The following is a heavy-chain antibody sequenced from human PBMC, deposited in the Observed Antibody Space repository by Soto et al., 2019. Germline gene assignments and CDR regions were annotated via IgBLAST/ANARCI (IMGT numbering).Heavy chain of an antibody. CDR1: GYTFTSND. D-gene: IGHD2-2*02. Sequence: SVKVSCKASGYTFTSNDSKWVRQAPGQGLEWMGWINPNSGGTNYAQKFQGWVTMTRDTSISTAYMELSRLRSDDTAVYYCARQLSPYTYFDYWGQGTLVTVSS. CDR3: ARQLSPYTYFDY. V-gene: IGHV1-2*04. J-gene: IGHJ4*02. CDR2: INPNSGGT.